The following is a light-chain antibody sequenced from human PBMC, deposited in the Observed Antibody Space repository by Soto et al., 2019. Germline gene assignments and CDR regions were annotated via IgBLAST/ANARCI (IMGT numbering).Light chain of an antibody. Sequence: EIVLTQSPGTLSLSPGERATLSCRASQSVSSSYLAWYQQKPGQAPRLLIYGASGRATGIPDRFSGSGSGTDFTLTISRLEPEDFAVYYCQQSGSSRGFTCGPGTKVDIK. V-gene: IGKV3-20*01. CDR1: QSVSSSY. J-gene: IGKJ3*01. CDR3: QQSGSSRGFT. CDR2: GAS.